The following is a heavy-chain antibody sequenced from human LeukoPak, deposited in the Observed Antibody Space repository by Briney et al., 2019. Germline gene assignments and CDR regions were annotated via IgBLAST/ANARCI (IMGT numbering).Heavy chain of an antibody. CDR3: AKDYAVGSIDY. Sequence: GGSLRLSCAASGFTFSGFAMSWIRQAPGKGLEWVSSISRSGESTFYADSVRGRFTISRDDSKNTVSLQMESLRAEDTALYYCAKDYAVGSIDYWGQGTLVTVSS. V-gene: IGHV3-23*01. CDR2: ISRSGEST. CDR1: GFTFSGFA. D-gene: IGHD3-16*01. J-gene: IGHJ4*02.